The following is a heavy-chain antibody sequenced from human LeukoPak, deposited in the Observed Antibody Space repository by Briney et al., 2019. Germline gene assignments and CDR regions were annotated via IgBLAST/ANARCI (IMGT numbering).Heavy chain of an antibody. J-gene: IGHJ6*03. D-gene: IGHD6-13*01. V-gene: IGHV3-66*02. CDR1: GFTVSSNY. CDR2: IYSGGST. CDR3: ARDMEGSSWYPGYYYYYMDV. Sequence: GGSLRLSCAASGFTVSSNYMSWVRQAPGKGLERVSVIYSGGSTYYADSVKGRFTISRDNSENTLYLQMNSLRAEDTAVYYCARDMEGSSWYPGYYYYYMDVWGKGTTVTVSS.